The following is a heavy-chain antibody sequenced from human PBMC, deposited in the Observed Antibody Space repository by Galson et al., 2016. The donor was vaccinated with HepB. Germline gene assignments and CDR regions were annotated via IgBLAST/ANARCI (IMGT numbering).Heavy chain of an antibody. CDR3: ARDRGFGEFSNWFDP. J-gene: IGHJ5*02. Sequence: SETLSLTCTVSGDSITRYYWTWIRQPPGKGLEWIGHIYHSGSTKYNHSLKSRVTISVDRSKKQFSLNLTSVTAADTAVYYCARDRGFGEFSNWFDPWGQGTLVTVSS. D-gene: IGHD3-10*01. CDR1: GDSITRYY. CDR2: IYHSGST. V-gene: IGHV4-59*01.